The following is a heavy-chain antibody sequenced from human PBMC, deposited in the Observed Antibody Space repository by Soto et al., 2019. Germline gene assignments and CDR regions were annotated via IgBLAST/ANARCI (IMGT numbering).Heavy chain of an antibody. CDR2: IYYSGST. CDR1: GGSISSYY. CDR3: ARKVVTWFDP. Sequence: QVQLQESGPGLVKPSETLSLTCTVSGGSISSYYWSWIRQPPGKGLEWIGYIYYSGSTNYNPSLKSRVTISVDTSKNQFSLKLSSVTAADTAVYYCARKVVTWFDPWGQGTLVTVSS. V-gene: IGHV4-59*01. D-gene: IGHD4-4*01. J-gene: IGHJ5*02.